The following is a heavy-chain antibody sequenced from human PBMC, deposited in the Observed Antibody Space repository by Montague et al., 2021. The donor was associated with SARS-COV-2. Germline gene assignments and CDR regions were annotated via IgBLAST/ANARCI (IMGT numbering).Heavy chain of an antibody. D-gene: IGHD3-10*01. Sequence: SETLSLTCTVSGGSIINYYWSWIRQPAGKGLEWFGRIYASGNTNYNPSLKSRVTMSVDTSKNQFSLKLSSVPTADTAVYYCAIDRPRSDYYDSGTYPWGGYGMDVWGQGTTVTVSS. J-gene: IGHJ6*02. CDR3: AIDRPRSDYYDSGTYPWGGYGMDV. CDR1: GGSIINYY. CDR2: IYASGNT. V-gene: IGHV4-4*07.